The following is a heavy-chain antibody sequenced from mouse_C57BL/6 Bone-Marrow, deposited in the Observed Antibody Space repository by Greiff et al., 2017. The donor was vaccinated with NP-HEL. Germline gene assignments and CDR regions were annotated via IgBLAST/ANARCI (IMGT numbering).Heavy chain of an antibody. V-gene: IGHV5-4*01. CDR2: ISDGGSYT. CDR3: ARDTLLLYYYAMDY. CDR1: GFTFSSYA. Sequence: EVKLMESGGGLVKPGGSLKLSCAASGFTFSSYAMSWVRQTPEKRLEWVATISDGGSYTYYPDNVKGRFTISRDNAKNNLYLQMSHLKSEDTAMYYCARDTLLLYYYAMDYWGQGTSVTVSS. D-gene: IGHD2-10*01. J-gene: IGHJ4*01.